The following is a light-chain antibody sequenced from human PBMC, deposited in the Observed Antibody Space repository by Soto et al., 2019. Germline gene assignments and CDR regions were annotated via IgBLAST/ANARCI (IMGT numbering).Light chain of an antibody. CDR2: DAS. V-gene: IGKV3-11*01. J-gene: IGKJ4*01. CDR3: QQRSNWPLT. CDR1: QSVSSY. Sequence: EIVLTQSPATLSLSPGERATLSCRASQSVSSYLAWYQQKPGQAPRLLIYDASNRATGIPARFSGSGSGTDFTITISRLEPEDFAVYYCQQRSNWPLTFGGGTKVVIK.